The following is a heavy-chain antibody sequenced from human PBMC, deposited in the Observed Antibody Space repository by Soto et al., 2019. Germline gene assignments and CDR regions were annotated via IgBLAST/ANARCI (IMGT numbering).Heavy chain of an antibody. V-gene: IGHV3-33*01. CDR1: GFTFSSYG. Sequence: QVQLVESGGGVVQPGRSLRLSCAASGFTFSSYGIHWVRQAPGKRLEWVAVIWHDGKNKYYADSVEGRFTISRDNSKNTLYLQMNSLRAEDTAVYYCARDRGSDDPIDYWGQGTLVTVSS. D-gene: IGHD2-21*01. CDR2: IWHDGKNK. CDR3: ARDRGSDDPIDY. J-gene: IGHJ4*02.